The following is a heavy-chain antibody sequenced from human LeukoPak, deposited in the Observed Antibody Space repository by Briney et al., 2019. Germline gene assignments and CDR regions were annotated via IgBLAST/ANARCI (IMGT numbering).Heavy chain of an antibody. CDR1: GGSFSGYY. Sequence: SETLSLTCAVYGGSFSGYYWSWIRQPPGKGLEWIGEINHSGSTNYNPSLKSRVTISVDTSKNQFSLKLSSVTAADTAVYYCARTGPDGDYRSGWFDPWGQGTLVTVSS. D-gene: IGHD4-17*01. CDR2: INHSGST. CDR3: ARTGPDGDYRSGWFDP. V-gene: IGHV4-34*01. J-gene: IGHJ5*02.